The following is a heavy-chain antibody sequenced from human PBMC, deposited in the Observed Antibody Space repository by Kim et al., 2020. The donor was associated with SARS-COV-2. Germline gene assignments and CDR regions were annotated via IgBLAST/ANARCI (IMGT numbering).Heavy chain of an antibody. J-gene: IGHJ4*02. V-gene: IGHV4-61*02. CDR2: IYSSGTV. CDR1: GGSFSSSSYY. D-gene: IGHD6-6*01. CDR3: ARGVRLEYSSSSGGPIDY. Sequence: SETLSLTCAVSGGSFSSSSYYWNWIRHPAGKGLEWIGRIYSSGTVNYNPSLRSRVTISIDTSKNQFSLQLNSVTAADTAVYYCARGVRLEYSSSSGGPIDYWGQGTLLSVSS.